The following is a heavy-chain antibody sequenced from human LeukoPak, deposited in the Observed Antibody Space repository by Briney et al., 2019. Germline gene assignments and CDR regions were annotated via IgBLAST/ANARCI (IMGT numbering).Heavy chain of an antibody. Sequence: GGSLRLSCAASGFTFSSYGMHWVRQAPGKGLEWVAFIRYDGSNKYYADSVKGRFTISRDNSKNTLYLQMNSLRAEDTAVYYCARERGYSYGYSFDYWGQGTLVTVSS. J-gene: IGHJ4*02. CDR1: GFTFSSYG. V-gene: IGHV3-30*02. CDR2: IRYDGSNK. D-gene: IGHD5-18*01. CDR3: ARERGYSYGYSFDY.